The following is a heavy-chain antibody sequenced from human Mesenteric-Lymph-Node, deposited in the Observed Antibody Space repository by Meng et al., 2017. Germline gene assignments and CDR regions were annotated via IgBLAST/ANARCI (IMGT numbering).Heavy chain of an antibody. Sequence: GESLKISCAASGFTFSDYYMSWIRQAPGKGLEWVSYISSSGSTIYYADSVKGRFTISRDNAKNSLYLQMNSLRAEDTAVYYCARADSSGYSSHYWGQGTLVTVSS. CDR3: ARADSSGYSSHY. J-gene: IGHJ4*02. V-gene: IGHV3-11*01. CDR2: ISSSGSTI. CDR1: GFTFSDYY. D-gene: IGHD3-22*01.